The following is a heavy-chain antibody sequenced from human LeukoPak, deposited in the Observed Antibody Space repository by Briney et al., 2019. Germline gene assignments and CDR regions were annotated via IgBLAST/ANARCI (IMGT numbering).Heavy chain of an antibody. V-gene: IGHV4-4*07. J-gene: IGHJ4*02. CDR1: GGSISNYY. CDR2: IYTSGGT. CDR3: ATESRYDDDRFDN. Sequence: SETLSLTCAVSGGSISNYYYNWIRQPAGKGLEWIGRIYTSGGTNYNPSLKSRVTMSIDTSKNQFSLKVTSVTAADTAVYFCATESRYDDDRFDNWGQGTLVTVSS. D-gene: IGHD3-22*01.